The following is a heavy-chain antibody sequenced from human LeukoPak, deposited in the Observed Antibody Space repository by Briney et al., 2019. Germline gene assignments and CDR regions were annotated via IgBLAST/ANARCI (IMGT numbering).Heavy chain of an antibody. J-gene: IGHJ3*02. CDR3: ARTTYYDFWSGWGAFDI. D-gene: IGHD3-3*01. CDR1: GGSISSSF. CDR2: IYYTGST. Sequence: SETLSLTCTVSGGSISSSFWSWIRQPPGKGLEWIGYIYYTGSTNYNPSLKSRVTISVDTSKNQFSLKLSSVTAADTAVYYCARTTYYDFWSGWGAFDIWGQGTMVTVSS. V-gene: IGHV4-59*01.